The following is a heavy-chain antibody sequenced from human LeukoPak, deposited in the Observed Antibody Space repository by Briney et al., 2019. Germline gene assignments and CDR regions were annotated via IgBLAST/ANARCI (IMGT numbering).Heavy chain of an antibody. V-gene: IGHV3-23*01. CDR2: ISGSGGST. CDR3: AKEGDIVRAPGAFDI. CDR1: GFTFSNYA. Sequence: GGSLRLSYAASGFTFSNYAMSWVRQAPGKGLEWVSAISGSGGSTYYADSVKGRFTISRDNSKNTLYLQMNSLRAEDTAVYYCAKEGDIVRAPGAFDIWGQGTMVTVSS. D-gene: IGHD1-26*01. J-gene: IGHJ3*02.